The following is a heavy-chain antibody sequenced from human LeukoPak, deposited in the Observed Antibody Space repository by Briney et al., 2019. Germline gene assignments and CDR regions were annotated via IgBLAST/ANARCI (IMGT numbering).Heavy chain of an antibody. CDR1: GYSIRSTNW. CDR3: ATSYSSGSPIDY. J-gene: IGHJ4*02. V-gene: IGHV4-28*01. Sequence: PSETLSLTCAVSGYSIRSTNWWGWIRQPPGKGLEWIGYIYYSGSTYYNPSLKSRVTMSLDTSKNQFSLKLNSVTAVDTAVYYCATSYSSGSPIDYWGQGTLVTVSS. CDR2: IYYSGST. D-gene: IGHD6-19*01.